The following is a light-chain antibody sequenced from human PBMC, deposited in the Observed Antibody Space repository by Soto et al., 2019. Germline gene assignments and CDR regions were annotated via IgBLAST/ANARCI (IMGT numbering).Light chain of an antibody. V-gene: IGKV1-9*01. CDR3: QQRHSYPIT. CDR1: QGISSY. Sequence: DIQLTQSPSFLSASVGDGITISCRASQGISSYLAWYQQKPGKAPKLLIHTSSTLQSGVPSRFSGSGGGAEFTLTISSRQPEDFATYYCQQRHSYPITFGQGTRLDIK. CDR2: TSS. J-gene: IGKJ5*01.